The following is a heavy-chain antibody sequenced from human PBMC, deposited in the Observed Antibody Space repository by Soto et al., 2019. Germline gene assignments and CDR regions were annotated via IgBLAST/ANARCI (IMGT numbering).Heavy chain of an antibody. CDR3: ASYLPYYYYMDV. CDR1: GGSISSYY. J-gene: IGHJ6*03. V-gene: IGHV4-59*08. CDR2: IYYSGST. Sequence: SETLSLTCTVSGGSISSYYWSWIRQPPGKGLEWIGYIYYSGSTNYNPSLKSRVTISVDTSKNQFSLKLSSVTAADTAVYYCASYLPYYYYMDVWGKGTTVTVSS.